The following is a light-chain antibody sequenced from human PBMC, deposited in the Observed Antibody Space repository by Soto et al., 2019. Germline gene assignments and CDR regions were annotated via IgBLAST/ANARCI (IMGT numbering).Light chain of an antibody. CDR1: QSISND. J-gene: IGKJ1*01. Sequence: EIVMTQSPVTLSVSPGDNAALSCRASQSISNDLAWYQQTQGQPPRLLIFHTVNRATGVPARFSGSGSGTEFTLSISGLQSEDYAVYFCQQYNNWRRTFGQGTKVDIK. V-gene: IGKV3-15*01. CDR3: QQYNNWRRT. CDR2: HTV.